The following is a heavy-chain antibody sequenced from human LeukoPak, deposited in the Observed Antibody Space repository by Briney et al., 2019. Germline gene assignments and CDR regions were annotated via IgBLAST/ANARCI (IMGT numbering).Heavy chain of an antibody. D-gene: IGHD2-21*02. J-gene: IGHJ4*02. V-gene: IGHV1-3*01. CDR2: INAGNGNT. CDR3: ARDRLCGGDCYSLNY. Sequence: ASVKVSCKASGYTFTSYAMHWVRQAPGQRLEWMGWINAGNGNTKYSQKFQGRVTITRDTSASTAYMELSSLRSEDTAVYYCARDRLCGGDCYSLNYWGQGTLVTVSS. CDR1: GYTFTSYA.